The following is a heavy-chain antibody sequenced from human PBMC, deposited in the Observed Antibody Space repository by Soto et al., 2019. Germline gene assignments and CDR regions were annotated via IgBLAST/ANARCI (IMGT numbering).Heavy chain of an antibody. CDR3: ARDWVSLVGATTSDYFDY. CDR1: GGSVSSGSYY. V-gene: IGHV4-61*01. D-gene: IGHD1-26*01. CDR2: IYYSGST. J-gene: IGHJ4*02. Sequence: SETLSLTCTVSGGSVSSGSYYWSWIRQPPGKGLEWIEYIYYSGSTNYNPSLKSRVTISVDTSKNQFSLKLSSVTAADTAVYYCARDWVSLVGATTSDYFDYWGQGTLVTV.